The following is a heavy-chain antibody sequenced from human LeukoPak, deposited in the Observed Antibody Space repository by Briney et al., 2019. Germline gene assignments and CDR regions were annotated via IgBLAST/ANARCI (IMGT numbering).Heavy chain of an antibody. J-gene: IGHJ4*02. D-gene: IGHD2-21*02. CDR1: GFTVSSSY. V-gene: IGHV3-53*01. CDR3: ARDLRPSTYCGGDCYPN. Sequence: PGGSLRLSCAASGFTVSSSYMTWVRQAPGKGLEWVSVIYSDSSTYYAGSVKGRFTISRDNTKNTLYLQMNSLRDEDTALYYCARDLRPSTYCGGDCYPNWGRGTPVTVSS. CDR2: IYSDSST.